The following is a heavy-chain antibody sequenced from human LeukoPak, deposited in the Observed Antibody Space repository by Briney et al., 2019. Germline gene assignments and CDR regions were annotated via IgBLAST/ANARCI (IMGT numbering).Heavy chain of an antibody. CDR2: FDIEDGET. Sequence: ASVKVSCKVSGYTLTELSMHWVRQAPGKGLEWMGGFDIEDGETIYAQKFQGRVTMTEDTSTDTAYMELRSLRSEDTAVYYCATGNYYDTSRYYQVYFDYWGQGTLVTVSS. D-gene: IGHD3-22*01. J-gene: IGHJ4*02. V-gene: IGHV1-24*01. CDR3: ATGNYYDTSRYYQVYFDY. CDR1: GYTLTELS.